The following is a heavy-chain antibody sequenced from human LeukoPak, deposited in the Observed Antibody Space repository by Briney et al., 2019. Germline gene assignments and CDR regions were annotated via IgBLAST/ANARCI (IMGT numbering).Heavy chain of an antibody. CDR3: ARGLWGSGSYYDY. D-gene: IGHD3-10*01. CDR1: GGSISSYY. CDR2: IYYSGST. V-gene: IGHV4-59*01. J-gene: IGHJ4*02. Sequence: SETLSLTCTVSGGSISSYYWSWIRQPPGKGLEWIGYIYYSGSTNYNPSLKSRVTISVDTSKNQFSLKLSSVTAADTAVYYCARGLWGSGSYYDYWGQGTLVTVSS.